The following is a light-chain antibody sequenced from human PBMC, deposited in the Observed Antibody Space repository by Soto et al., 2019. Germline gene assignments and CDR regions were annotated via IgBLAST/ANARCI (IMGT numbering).Light chain of an antibody. CDR3: QQHDGRPTMT. J-gene: IGKJ5*01. V-gene: IGKV1-33*01. CDR2: AVS. Sequence: IQLTQSPSSLSASVGETVTITCRASQDIDNSLNWYQHKPEKAPKLLVYAVSFLETGVPSRFSGRGSGTVFSITINSLQSDDFATYYCQQHDGRPTMTFGQGTRLDSK. CDR1: QDIDNS.